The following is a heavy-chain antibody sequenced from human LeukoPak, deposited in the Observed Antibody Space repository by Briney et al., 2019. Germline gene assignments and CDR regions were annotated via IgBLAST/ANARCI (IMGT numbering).Heavy chain of an antibody. CDR1: GYTFTSYG. D-gene: IGHD2-15*01. Sequence: ASVKVPCKASGYTFTSYGISWVRQAPGQGLEWMGWISAYNGNTNYAQKLQGRVTMTTDTSTSTAYMELRSLRSDDTAVYYCARLGGPRDYYYGMDVWGQGTTVTVSS. V-gene: IGHV1-18*01. CDR3: ARLGGPRDYYYGMDV. CDR2: ISAYNGNT. J-gene: IGHJ6*02.